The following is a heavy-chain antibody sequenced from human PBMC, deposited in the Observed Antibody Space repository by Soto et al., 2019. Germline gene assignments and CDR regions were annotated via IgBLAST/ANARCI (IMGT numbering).Heavy chain of an antibody. CDR3: AKGHNPTGPGYGIEARFDY. CDR1: GFTFSSYA. J-gene: IGHJ4*02. CDR2: ISGSGGST. D-gene: IGHD5-18*01. Sequence: GGSLRLSCAASGFTFSSYAMSWVRQAPGKGLEWVSAISGSGGSTYYADSVKGRFTISRDNSKNTLYLQMNSLRAEDTAVYYCAKGHNPTGPGYGIEARFDYWGQGTLVTVSS. V-gene: IGHV3-23*01.